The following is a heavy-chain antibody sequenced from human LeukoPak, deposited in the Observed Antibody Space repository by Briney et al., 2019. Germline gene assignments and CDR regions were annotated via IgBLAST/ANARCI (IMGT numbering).Heavy chain of an antibody. CDR3: ARDPQYYDFWSGYSYYFDY. CDR1: GFTFSDYY. Sequence: GGSLRLSCAASGFTFSDYYMSWIRQAPGKGLEWVSYISSSGSTIYYADSVKGRFTISRDNAKNSLYLQMNSLRAEDTAVYYCARDPQYYDFWSGYSYYFDYWGQGTLVTVSS. J-gene: IGHJ4*02. V-gene: IGHV3-11*04. CDR2: ISSSGSTI. D-gene: IGHD3-3*01.